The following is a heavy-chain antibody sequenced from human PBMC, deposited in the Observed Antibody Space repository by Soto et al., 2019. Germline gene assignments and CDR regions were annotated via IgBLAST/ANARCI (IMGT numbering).Heavy chain of an antibody. CDR2: IIPIFGAA. D-gene: IGHD2-2*01. CDR3: ARADIVVVPAATNWFDP. V-gene: IGHV1-69*13. Sequence: ASVKVSCKASGGTFSSYAISWVRQAPGQGLEWMGGIIPIFGAANYAQKFQGRVTITADESTSTAYMELSSLRSEDTAVYYCARADIVVVPAATNWFDPWGQGTLVTVSS. CDR1: GGTFSSYA. J-gene: IGHJ5*02.